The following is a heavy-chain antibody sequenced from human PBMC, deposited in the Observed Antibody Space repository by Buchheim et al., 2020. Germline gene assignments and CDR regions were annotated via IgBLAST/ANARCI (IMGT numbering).Heavy chain of an antibody. D-gene: IGHD4-17*01. CDR3: ASRYGDYYYAMDV. J-gene: IGHJ6*02. CDR2: IKTDGSGT. Sequence: EVQLVESGGGLVQPGGSLRLSCAASGFTFSSYWMHWVRQAPGEGLVWVSRIKTDGSGTSYADSVKGRFAISRDSAKNTLYLQMSSLRAEDSAVYYCASRYGDYYYAMDVRGQGTT. CDR1: GFTFSSYW. V-gene: IGHV3-74*01.